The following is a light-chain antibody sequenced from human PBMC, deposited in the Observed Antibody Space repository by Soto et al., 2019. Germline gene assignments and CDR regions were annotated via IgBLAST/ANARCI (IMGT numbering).Light chain of an antibody. CDR3: SSYAASFLRV. CDR2: EVT. CDR1: SSDIGTYKY. J-gene: IGLJ1*01. Sequence: ALTQPASVSGSPGQSVTISCTGSSSDIGTYKYVSWYQHHPGKAPKLLIYEVTNRPSGVSDRLSGSKSGNTASLTISGLQADDEADYYCSSYAASFLRVFGSGTKVTVL. V-gene: IGLV2-14*01.